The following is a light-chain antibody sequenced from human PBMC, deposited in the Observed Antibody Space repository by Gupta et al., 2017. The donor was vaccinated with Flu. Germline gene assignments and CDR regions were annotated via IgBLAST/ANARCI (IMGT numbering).Light chain of an antibody. Sequence: ETASTQSPGTLSFSPGERATLSCRTSQHVSGTYLAWYQQKPGQAPRLLIYGRSDRAAGIPARFSGSGSGTDFTLTISRLEPEDLAVYYCQQDSNCRVFGQGTKVEIK. V-gene: IGKV3-20*01. CDR1: QHVSGTY. CDR3: QQDSNCRV. J-gene: IGKJ2*01. CDR2: GRS.